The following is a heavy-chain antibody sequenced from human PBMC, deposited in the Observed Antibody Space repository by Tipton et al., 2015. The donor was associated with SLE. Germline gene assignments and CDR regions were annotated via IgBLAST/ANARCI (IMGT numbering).Heavy chain of an antibody. Sequence: GLVKPSETLSLTCTVSGGSISSSSYYWGWIRQPPGKGLEWIGSIYTSGSTNYNPSLKSRVTISVDTSKNQFSLKLSSVTAADTAVYYCARAGEGVFDYWGQGTLVTVSS. J-gene: IGHJ4*02. CDR2: IYTSGST. D-gene: IGHD3-10*01. CDR1: GGSISSSSYY. CDR3: ARAGEGVFDY. V-gene: IGHV4-39*07.